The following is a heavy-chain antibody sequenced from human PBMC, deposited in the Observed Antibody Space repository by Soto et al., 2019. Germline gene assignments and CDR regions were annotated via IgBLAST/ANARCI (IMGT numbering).Heavy chain of an antibody. CDR2: ISYDGSNK. D-gene: IGHD3-3*01. J-gene: IGHJ4*02. Sequence: QVQLVESGGGVVQPXXSLRLSCAASGFTFSSYGMHWVRQAPGKGLEWVAVISYDGSNKYYADSVKGRFTISRDNSKNTLYLQMNSLRAEDTAVYYCAKEPSGYYDFWSGYFGYDYWGQGTLVTVSS. V-gene: IGHV3-30*18. CDR3: AKEPSGYYDFWSGYFGYDY. CDR1: GFTFSSYG.